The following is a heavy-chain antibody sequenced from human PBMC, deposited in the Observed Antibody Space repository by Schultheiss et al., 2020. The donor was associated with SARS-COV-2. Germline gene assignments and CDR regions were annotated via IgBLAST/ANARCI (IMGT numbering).Heavy chain of an antibody. Sequence: GGSLRLSCAASGFTFRSYWMDWVRQAPGKGLQWVANIKQDGSEKYYVDSVKGRFIVSRDNSKNTLYLQMNSLRAEDTAVYYCIRDMRYDGGFDPWGQGTLVTVSS. D-gene: IGHD3-3*01. CDR2: IKQDGSEK. V-gene: IGHV3-7*01. J-gene: IGHJ5*02. CDR1: GFTFRSYW. CDR3: IRDMRYDGGFDP.